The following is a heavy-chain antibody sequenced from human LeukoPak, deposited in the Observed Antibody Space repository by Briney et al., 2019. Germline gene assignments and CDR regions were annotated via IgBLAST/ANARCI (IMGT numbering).Heavy chain of an antibody. V-gene: IGHV4-59*01. D-gene: IGHD3-22*01. CDR3: ARNHERNYYDSSGYFDY. CDR2: IYYSGST. Sequence: TSETLSLTCAVYGGSFSGYYWSWIRQPPGKGLEWIGFIYYSGSTNYNPSLKSRVTISVDTSKNQFSLKLSSVTAADTAVYYCARNHERNYYDSSGYFDYWGQGTLVTVSS. CDR1: GGSFSGYY. J-gene: IGHJ4*02.